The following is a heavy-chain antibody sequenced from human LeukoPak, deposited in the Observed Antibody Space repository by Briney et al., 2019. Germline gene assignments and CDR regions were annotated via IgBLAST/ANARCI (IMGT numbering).Heavy chain of an antibody. V-gene: IGHV1-3*01. J-gene: IGHJ4*02. CDR3: ARDIVVVPAAFFFDY. CDR1: GYTFTSYA. CDR2: INAGNGNT. D-gene: IGHD2-2*01. Sequence: ASVKVSCKASGYTFTSYAMHWVRQAPGQRLEWMGWINAGNGNTKYSQKFQGRVTITRDTSASTAYMELSSLRSEDTAVYYCARDIVVVPAAFFFDYWGQGTLVTVSS.